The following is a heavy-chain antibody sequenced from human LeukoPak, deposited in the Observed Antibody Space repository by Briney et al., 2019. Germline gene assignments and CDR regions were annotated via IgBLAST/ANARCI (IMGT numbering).Heavy chain of an antibody. V-gene: IGHV4-59*08. CDR1: GGSISSYC. D-gene: IGHD5-24*01. CDR2: IYYSGST. Sequence: SETLSLTCTVSGGSISSYCWSWIRQPPGKGLEWIGYIYYSGSTNYNPSLKSRVTISVDTSKNQFSLKLSSVTAADTAVYYCARHLDGLLAFDIWGQGTMVTVSS. CDR3: ARHLDGLLAFDI. J-gene: IGHJ3*02.